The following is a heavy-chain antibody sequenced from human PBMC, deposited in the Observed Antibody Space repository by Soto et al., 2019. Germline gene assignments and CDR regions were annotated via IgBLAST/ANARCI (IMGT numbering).Heavy chain of an antibody. V-gene: IGHV4-34*01. D-gene: IGHD1-1*01. CDR3: ARGSGIVALPGELEDVNYDY. J-gene: IGHJ4*02. CDR2: INESGST. Sequence: QVQLQQWGAGLVKPSETLSLSCAVYGQSFSGHSWAWIRQSPGKGLEWIGEINESGSTYYNPSLKSRVTISADTSKNQFSRKLSSVSAADTAVYCCARGSGIVALPGELEDVNYDYWGQGTLVNVSS. CDR1: GQSFSGHS.